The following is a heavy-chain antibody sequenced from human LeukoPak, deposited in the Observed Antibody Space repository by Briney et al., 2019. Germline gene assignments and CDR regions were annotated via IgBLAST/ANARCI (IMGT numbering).Heavy chain of an antibody. CDR3: ARLPDDYGDYVDY. Sequence: SETLSLTCTVSGGSISSYYWSWIRQPPGKGLEWIGYIYYSGSTNYNPSLKSRVTISVDTSKNQFSLKLSSVTAADTAVYYCARLPDDYGDYVDYWGQGTLVTVSS. D-gene: IGHD4-17*01. J-gene: IGHJ4*02. V-gene: IGHV4-59*08. CDR2: IYYSGST. CDR1: GGSISSYY.